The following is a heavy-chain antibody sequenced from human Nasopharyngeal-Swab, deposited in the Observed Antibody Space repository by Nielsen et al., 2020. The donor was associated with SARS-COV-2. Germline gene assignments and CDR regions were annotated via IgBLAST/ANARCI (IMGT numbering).Heavy chain of an antibody. D-gene: IGHD2-2*01. CDR3: ARQGDIVVVPAASALDY. V-gene: IGHV5-51*01. J-gene: IGHJ4*02. CDR2: IYPGDSDT. Sequence: MSGQDLEWMGIIYPGDSDTRYSPSFQGQVTISADKSISTAYLQWSSLKASDTAMYYCARQGDIVVVPAASALDYWGQGTLVTVSS.